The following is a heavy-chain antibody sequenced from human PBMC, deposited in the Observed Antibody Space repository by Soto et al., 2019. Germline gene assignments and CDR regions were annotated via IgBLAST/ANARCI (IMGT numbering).Heavy chain of an antibody. Sequence: SETLSLTCTVSGGSISSSSYYWSWIRQHPGKGLEWIGEINHSGSTNYNPSLKSRVTISVDTSKNQFSLKLSSVTAADTAVYYCARSNGRAHCYYYGMDVRGQGTTVTVSS. CDR1: GGSISSSSYY. J-gene: IGHJ6*02. CDR3: ARSNGRAHCYYYGMDV. D-gene: IGHD3-10*02. CDR2: INHSGST. V-gene: IGHV4-39*07.